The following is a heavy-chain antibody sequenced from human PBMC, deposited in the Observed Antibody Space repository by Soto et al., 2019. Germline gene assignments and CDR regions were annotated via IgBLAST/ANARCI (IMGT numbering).Heavy chain of an antibody. CDR1: GFTFDTFT. J-gene: IGHJ4*02. Sequence: PGGSLRLSCAASGFTFDTFTMTWVRQAPGKGLEWGSSVSGSGVTTKYSDAVKGRVTISRDNSKNTLYLQLNTLTAEDTAVYYCVRNSGYDFWSGFLYRGQGALVTVS. V-gene: IGHV3-23*01. CDR2: VSGSGVTT. D-gene: IGHD3-3*01. CDR3: VRNSGYDFWSGFLY.